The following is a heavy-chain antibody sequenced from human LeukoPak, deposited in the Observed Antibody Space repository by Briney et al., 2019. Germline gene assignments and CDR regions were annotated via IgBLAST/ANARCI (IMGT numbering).Heavy chain of an antibody. CDR1: GFTFSSYS. CDR2: ISSSSSTI. Sequence: RTGGSLRLSCAASGFTFSSYSMNWVRQAPGKGLEWLSYISSSSSTIYYADSVKGRFTISRDNAKNSLYLQMNSLRAEDTAMYYCARGYDISDYWGQGTVVTVSS. J-gene: IGHJ4*02. D-gene: IGHD3-9*01. V-gene: IGHV3-48*04. CDR3: ARGYDISDY.